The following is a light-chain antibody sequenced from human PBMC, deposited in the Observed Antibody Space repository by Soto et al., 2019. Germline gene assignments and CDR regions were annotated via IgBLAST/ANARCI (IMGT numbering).Light chain of an antibody. V-gene: IGKV1-33*01. J-gene: IGKJ3*01. CDR3: QQYDNLPVT. Sequence: DIQMTQSPSSLSAFVGDRVTITCQASQDISTYVNWYQQKPGKTPNLLIYAASNLETRVPSRCSGSGSGTKFTLTISRLQSEDIGTYYCQQYDNLPVTFGPGTKVNVK. CDR2: AAS. CDR1: QDISTY.